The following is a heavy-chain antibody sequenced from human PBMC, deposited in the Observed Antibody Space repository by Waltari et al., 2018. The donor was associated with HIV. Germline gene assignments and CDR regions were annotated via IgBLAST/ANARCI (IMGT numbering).Heavy chain of an antibody. Sequence: EVQLVESGGGVVQPGGSLRLSCAASEFTFSRYWMRCVRQAPVKGLEWVAKIKQDGSEKYYVDSVNGRFTISRDNAENSLYLQMNSLRAEDTAVYYCARGGFYGSGSKVNWGQGTLVTVSS. CDR3: ARGGFYGSGSKVN. J-gene: IGHJ4*02. V-gene: IGHV3-7*04. CDR2: IKQDGSEK. CDR1: EFTFSRYW. D-gene: IGHD3-10*01.